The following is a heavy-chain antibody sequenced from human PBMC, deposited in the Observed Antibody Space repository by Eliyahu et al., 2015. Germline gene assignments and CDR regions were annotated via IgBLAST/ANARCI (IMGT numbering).Heavy chain of an antibody. J-gene: IGHJ4*02. CDR1: GFTFTDYY. Sequence: VQLMQSGPEVKKPGASVKVSCXASGFTFTDYYLHXVRQAPGQGLEWMGWINPRSGGTNYAHKFRNRITMTRDTSIRTVYMELRGLTSDDRAVYFCARDELGDAYILLNSWGQGTLVSVSS. D-gene: IGHD5-24*01. CDR2: INPRSGGT. CDR3: ARDELGDAYILLNS. V-gene: IGHV1-2*02.